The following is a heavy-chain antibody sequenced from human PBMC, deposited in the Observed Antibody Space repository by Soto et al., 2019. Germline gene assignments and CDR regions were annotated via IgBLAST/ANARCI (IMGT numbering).Heavy chain of an antibody. Sequence: GGSLRLSCAASGFTFSSYSMNWVRQAPGKGLEWVSSISSSSSYIYYADSVKGRFTISRDNSKNTLYLQMNSLRAEDTAVYYCARARLANGFGDYFDYWGQGTLVTVSS. CDR2: ISSSSSYI. CDR3: ARARLANGFGDYFDY. D-gene: IGHD3-10*01. J-gene: IGHJ4*02. CDR1: GFTFSSYS. V-gene: IGHV3-21*01.